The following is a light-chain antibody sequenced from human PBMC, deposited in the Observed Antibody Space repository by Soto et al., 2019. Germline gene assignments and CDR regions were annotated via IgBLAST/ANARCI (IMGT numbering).Light chain of an antibody. CDR3: MQALQTPPIT. J-gene: IGKJ5*01. CDR1: QSLLHSNGYNY. Sequence: DIVMTQSPLSLPVTLGQPASISCRSSQSLLHSNGYNYLDWYLQKPGQSPQLLIYLGSNRASGVPDRFSGSGSGTYFTLKISRVEAEDVGVYYGMQALQTPPITFGQGTRLEIK. CDR2: LGS. V-gene: IGKV2-28*01.